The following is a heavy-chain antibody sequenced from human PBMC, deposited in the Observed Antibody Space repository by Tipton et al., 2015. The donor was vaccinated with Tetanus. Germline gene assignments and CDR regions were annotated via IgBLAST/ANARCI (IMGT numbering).Heavy chain of an antibody. CDR1: GFIFNNYW. J-gene: IGHJ4*02. CDR3: ASGLRWVTTY. Sequence: SLRLSCAASGFIFNNYWMNWFRQAPGKGLEWVTNIKQDGSEKYYVDSVKGRFTISRDNAKNSLYLQMNSLRAEDTAVYYCASGLRWVTTYWGQGTLVTVS. D-gene: IGHD4-17*01. CDR2: IKQDGSEK. V-gene: IGHV3-7*01.